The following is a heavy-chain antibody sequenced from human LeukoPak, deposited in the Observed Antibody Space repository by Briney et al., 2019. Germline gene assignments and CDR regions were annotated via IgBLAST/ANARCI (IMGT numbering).Heavy chain of an antibody. CDR2: INSDGSST. CDR1: GFTLSTYW. Sequence: GGSLRLSCAASGFTLSTYWMHWVRHAPGKGLVWVSRINSDGSSTSYADSVKGRFTISRDNAKNTLYLQMNSLRAEDTAVYYCARRGAVAGTFDYWGQGTLVTVSS. D-gene: IGHD6-19*01. J-gene: IGHJ4*02. V-gene: IGHV3-74*01. CDR3: ARRGAVAGTFDY.